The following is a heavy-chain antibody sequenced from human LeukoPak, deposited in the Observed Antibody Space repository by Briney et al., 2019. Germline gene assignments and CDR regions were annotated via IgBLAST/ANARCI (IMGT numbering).Heavy chain of an antibody. Sequence: SVKVSCKASGGTSSSYAISWVRQAPGQGLEWMGGIIPIFGTANYAQKFQGRDTITTDESTSTAYMELSSLRSEDTAVYYCARADLCSGGSCYSGLGYYFDYWGQGTLVAVSS. CDR2: IIPIFGTA. D-gene: IGHD2-15*01. CDR1: GGTSSSYA. J-gene: IGHJ4*02. CDR3: ARADLCSGGSCYSGLGYYFDY. V-gene: IGHV1-69*05.